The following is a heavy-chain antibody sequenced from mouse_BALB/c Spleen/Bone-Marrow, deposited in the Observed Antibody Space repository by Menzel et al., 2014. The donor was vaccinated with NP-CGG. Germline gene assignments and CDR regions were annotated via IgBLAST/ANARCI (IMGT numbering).Heavy chain of an antibody. CDR1: GYTFTSYW. V-gene: IGHV1-7*01. Sequence: VKLVESGAELAKPGASVKMSCKASGYTFTSYWMHWVKQRPGQGLEWIGYINPNTGYPEYNQKFKDKATLTADKSSSTAYMQLSSLASEDSAVYYCASRFTSVVTTGDYWGQDTTLTISS. CDR2: INPNTGYP. CDR3: ASRFTSVVTTGDY. J-gene: IGHJ2*01. D-gene: IGHD2-13*01.